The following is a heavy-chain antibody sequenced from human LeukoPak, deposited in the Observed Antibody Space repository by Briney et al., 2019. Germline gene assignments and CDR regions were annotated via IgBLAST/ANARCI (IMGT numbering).Heavy chain of an antibody. D-gene: IGHD3-10*01. CDR2: ISSSGSYI. Sequence: GGSLRLSCAASGFTFSSYSMNWVRQAPGKGLEWVSSISSSGSYIYYADSVKGRFTISRGNAKNSLYLQMNSLRAEDTAVYYCASRTDGSGSYSDYWGQGTLVTVSS. CDR3: ASRTDGSGSYSDY. V-gene: IGHV3-21*01. J-gene: IGHJ4*02. CDR1: GFTFSSYS.